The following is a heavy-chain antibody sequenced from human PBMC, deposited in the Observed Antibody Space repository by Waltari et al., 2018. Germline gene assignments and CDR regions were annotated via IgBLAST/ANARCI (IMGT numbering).Heavy chain of an antibody. D-gene: IGHD4-17*01. V-gene: IGHV1-18*01. CDR3: ASLSDTVRGEVDYYYGMDV. CDR1: GYTFTSYG. Sequence: QVQLVQSGAEVKKPGASVKVSCKASGYTFTSYGISWVRQAPGQGLEWMGWISAYNGNTNSAQKLQGRGTMTTDTSTGTAYMELRSLRSDDTAVYYCASLSDTVRGEVDYYYGMDVWGQGTTVTVSS. J-gene: IGHJ6*02. CDR2: ISAYNGNT.